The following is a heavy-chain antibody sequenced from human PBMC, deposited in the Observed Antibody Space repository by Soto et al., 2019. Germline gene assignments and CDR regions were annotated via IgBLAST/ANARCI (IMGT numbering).Heavy chain of an antibody. CDR1: GFTFSSYG. Sequence: GGSLRLSCAASGFTFSSYGMHWVRQAPGKGLEWVAVIWYDGSNKYYADSVKGRFTISRDNSKNTLYLQMNSLRAEDTAVYYCARDGVYGDSRYYYYYYYMDVWGKGTTVTVSS. V-gene: IGHV3-33*01. CDR3: ARDGVYGDSRYYYYYYYMDV. D-gene: IGHD4-17*01. J-gene: IGHJ6*03. CDR2: IWYDGSNK.